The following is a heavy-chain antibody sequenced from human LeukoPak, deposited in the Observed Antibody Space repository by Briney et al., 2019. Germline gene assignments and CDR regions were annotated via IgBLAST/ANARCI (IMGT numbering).Heavy chain of an antibody. CDR3: ASGYSSGWYVIDY. CDR2: IKQDGSEK. V-gene: IGHV3-7*01. CDR1: GFTFSSYW. Sequence: PGGSPRLSCAASGFTFSSYWMSWVRQAPGKGLEWVANIKQDGSEKDYVDSVKGRFTISRDNAKNSLYLQMNSLRAEDTAVYYCASGYSSGWYVIDYWGQGTLVTVSS. D-gene: IGHD6-19*01. J-gene: IGHJ4*02.